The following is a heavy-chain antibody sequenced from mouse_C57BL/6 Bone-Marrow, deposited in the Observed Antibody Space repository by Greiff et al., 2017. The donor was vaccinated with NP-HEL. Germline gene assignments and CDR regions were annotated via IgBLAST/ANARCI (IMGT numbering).Heavy chain of an antibody. CDR2: IDPNSGGT. J-gene: IGHJ1*03. CDR1: GYTFTSYW. CDR3: ARYDYEFPYWYFDV. Sequence: QVQLQQPGAELVKPGASVKLSCKASGYTFTSYWMHWVKQRPGRGLEWIGRIDPNSGGTKYNEKFKSKATLTVDKPSSTAYMQLSSLTSEDSAVYYCARYDYEFPYWYFDVWGTGTTVTVSS. D-gene: IGHD2-4*01. V-gene: IGHV1-72*01.